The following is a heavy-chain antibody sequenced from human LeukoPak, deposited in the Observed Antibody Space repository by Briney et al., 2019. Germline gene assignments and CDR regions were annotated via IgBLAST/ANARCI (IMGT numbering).Heavy chain of an antibody. CDR2: IIPILGIA. Sequence: ASVKVSCKASGGTFSSYAISWVRQAPGQGLEWMGRIIPILGIANYAQKFQGRVTITADKSTSTAYMELSSPRSEDTAVYYCARDGASHSSGYYLSYYYMDVWGKGTTVTVSS. V-gene: IGHV1-69*04. CDR1: GGTFSSYA. J-gene: IGHJ6*03. D-gene: IGHD3-22*01. CDR3: ARDGASHSSGYYLSYYYMDV.